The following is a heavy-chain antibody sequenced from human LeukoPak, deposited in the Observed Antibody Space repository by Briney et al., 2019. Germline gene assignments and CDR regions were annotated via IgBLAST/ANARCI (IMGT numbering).Heavy chain of an antibody. CDR3: ARHLGIYGGSGSYYIDY. V-gene: IGHV5-51*01. Sequence: GESLKTSCKGSGYSFTSYWIGWVRQMPGKGLEWMGIIYPGDSDTRYSPSFQGQVTISAHKSISTAYLQWSSLKASDTAMYYCARHLGIYGGSGSYYIDYWGQGTLVTVSS. D-gene: IGHD3-10*01. CDR1: GYSFTSYW. CDR2: IYPGDSDT. J-gene: IGHJ4*02.